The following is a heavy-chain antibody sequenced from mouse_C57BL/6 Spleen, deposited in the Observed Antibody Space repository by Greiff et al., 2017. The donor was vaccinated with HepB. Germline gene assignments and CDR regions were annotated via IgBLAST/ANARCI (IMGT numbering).Heavy chain of an antibody. V-gene: IGHV3-6*01. CDR3: ARKTGKAY. Sequence: EVQLQESGPGLVKPSQSLSLTCSVTGYSITSGYYWNWIRQFPGNKLEWMGYISYDGSNNYNPSLKNRISITRDTSKNQFFLKLNSVTTEDTATYYCARKTGKAYWGQGTLVTVSA. CDR2: ISYDGSN. J-gene: IGHJ3*01. CDR1: GYSITSGYY. D-gene: IGHD4-1*01.